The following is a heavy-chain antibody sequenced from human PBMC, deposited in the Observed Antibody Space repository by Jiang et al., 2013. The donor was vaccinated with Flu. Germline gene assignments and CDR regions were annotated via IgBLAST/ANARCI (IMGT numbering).Heavy chain of an antibody. Sequence: LLKPSETLSLTCSVFGDSISSTSYYWAWIRQIPGKGLEWIGSVYYSGYTYYNPSLQSRVTISADMSKNQFSLKLTSVTAADTAVYYCAGAPSRKFVSSPWLSPFDYWAQGILVTVSS. J-gene: IGHJ4*02. CDR2: VYYSGYT. V-gene: IGHV4-39*07. CDR3: AGAPSRKFVSSPWLSPFDY. CDR1: GDSISSTSYY. D-gene: IGHD3-22*01.